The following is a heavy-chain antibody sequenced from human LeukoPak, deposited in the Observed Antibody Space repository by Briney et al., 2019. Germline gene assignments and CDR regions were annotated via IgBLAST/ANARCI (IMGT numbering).Heavy chain of an antibody. Sequence: ASVKVSCKASGGTFSSYAISWVRQAPGQGLEWMGWINPNSGGTNYAQTFQGWVTMTRDTSISTAYMELSRLRSDDTAVYYCARGDSYGSHFDYWGQGTLVTVSS. CDR3: ARGDSYGSHFDY. J-gene: IGHJ4*02. D-gene: IGHD5-18*01. CDR2: INPNSGGT. V-gene: IGHV1-2*04. CDR1: GGTFSSYA.